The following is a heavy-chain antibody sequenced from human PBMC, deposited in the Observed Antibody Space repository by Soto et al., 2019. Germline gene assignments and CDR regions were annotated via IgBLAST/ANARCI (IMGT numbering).Heavy chain of an antibody. D-gene: IGHD2-15*01. Sequence: GGSLRLSCAASGFTFDDYGMSWVRQAPGKGLEWVSGINWNGGSTGYADSVKGRFTISRDNAKNSLYLQMNSLRAEDTALYHCARGLGYCSGGSCYTDAFDIWGQGTMVTVSS. CDR3: ARGLGYCSGGSCYTDAFDI. CDR2: INWNGGST. CDR1: GFTFDDYG. J-gene: IGHJ3*02. V-gene: IGHV3-20*01.